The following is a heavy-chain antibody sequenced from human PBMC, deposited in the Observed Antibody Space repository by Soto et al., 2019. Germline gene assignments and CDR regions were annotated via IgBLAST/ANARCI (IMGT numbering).Heavy chain of an antibody. CDR3: ARRDDYYGSGSSFALDY. D-gene: IGHD3-10*01. Sequence: PGESLKISCKGSGYSFTSYWIGWVRQMPGKGLEWMGIIYPGDSDTRYSPSFQGQVTISADKSISTAYLQWSSLKASDTAMYYCARRDDYYGSGSSFALDYWGQGTLVTVSS. V-gene: IGHV5-51*01. CDR2: IYPGDSDT. CDR1: GYSFTSYW. J-gene: IGHJ4*02.